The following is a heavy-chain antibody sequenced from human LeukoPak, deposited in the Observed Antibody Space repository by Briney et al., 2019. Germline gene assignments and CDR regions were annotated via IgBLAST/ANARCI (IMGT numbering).Heavy chain of an antibody. Sequence: SVKVSCKASGGTFSSYAISWVRQAPGQGLEWMGGVIPIFGTANYAQKFQGRVTITADESTSTAYMELSSLRSEDTAVYYCARGRPANGGAFDIWGQGTMVTVSS. CDR2: VIPIFGTA. J-gene: IGHJ3*02. CDR1: GGTFSSYA. V-gene: IGHV1-69*13. CDR3: ARGRPANGGAFDI. D-gene: IGHD3-10*01.